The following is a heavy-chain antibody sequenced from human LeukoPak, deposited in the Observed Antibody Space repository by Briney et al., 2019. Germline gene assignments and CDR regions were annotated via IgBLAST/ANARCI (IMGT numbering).Heavy chain of an antibody. CDR3: ARDRDNWFDP. Sequence: XASXYTFTRXGISWVRQAPGQGIEWMGWISAYNGNTNYAQKHQGRVTITTDTSTSTAYMELRSLRSDDTAVYYCARDRDNWFDPWGQGTLVTVSS. CDR2: ISAYNGNT. J-gene: IGHJ5*02. V-gene: IGHV1-18*01. CDR1: XYTFTRXG.